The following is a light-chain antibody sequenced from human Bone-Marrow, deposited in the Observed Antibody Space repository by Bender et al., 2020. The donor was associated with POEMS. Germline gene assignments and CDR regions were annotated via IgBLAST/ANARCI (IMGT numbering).Light chain of an antibody. V-gene: IGLV3-25*03. CDR1: ALPKQY. CDR2: KDT. Sequence: SFELTQPPSVSVSPGQTARITCSGDALPKQYAHWYRQQPGQAPVLVIRKDTQRALGIPERFSGSSSGTTVTLTISGVQAEDEADYYCQSSDSSGTIDVFGAGTKVT. J-gene: IGLJ1*01. CDR3: QSSDSSGTIDV.